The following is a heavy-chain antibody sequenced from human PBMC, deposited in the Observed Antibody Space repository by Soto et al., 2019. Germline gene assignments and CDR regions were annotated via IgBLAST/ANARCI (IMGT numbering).Heavy chain of an antibody. J-gene: IGHJ5*02. V-gene: IGHV2-5*02. CDR1: GFSLSTSGAA. Sequence: QINLIESGPPLVKPTQPLTLTCTFSGFSLSTSGAAVGWVRQPPGRALEWLALIYWDGDKRYNASLGNRLTITKDTFMNQVVLTLTNVDPADTATYYCAHRATMTIFGLIIDNGIWFDPWGQGTRVIVSS. CDR2: IYWDGDK. D-gene: IGHD3-3*01. CDR3: AHRATMTIFGLIIDNGIWFDP.